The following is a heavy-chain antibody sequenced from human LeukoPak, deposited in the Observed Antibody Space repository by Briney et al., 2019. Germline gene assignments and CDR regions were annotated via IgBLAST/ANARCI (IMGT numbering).Heavy chain of an antibody. J-gene: IGHJ6*04. CDR3: ARDSITMVRGVQTFYYYYGMDV. CDR2: IYYSGSA. V-gene: IGHV4-59*01. Sequence: SETLSLTCTVSGVSISTYYWSWIRQPPGKGLEWIGYIYYSGSANHNPSLKSRVTISVDTSKNQFSLKLSSVTAADTAVYYCARDSITMVRGVQTFYYYYGMDVWGKGTTVTVSS. CDR1: GVSISTYY. D-gene: IGHD3-10*01.